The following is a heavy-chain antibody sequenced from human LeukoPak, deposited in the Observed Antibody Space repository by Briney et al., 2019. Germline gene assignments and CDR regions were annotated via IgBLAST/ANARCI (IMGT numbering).Heavy chain of an antibody. CDR3: ARVEVIVAKVDY. CDR2: ISAYNGNT. J-gene: IGHJ4*02. Sequence: ASVKVSCKASGYTFTSYGISWVRQAPGQGLEWMGWISAYNGNTNYAQKLQGRVTMTTDTSTSTAYVELRSLRSDDTAVYYCARVEVIVAKVDYWGQGTLVTVSS. V-gene: IGHV1-18*01. D-gene: IGHD5-12*01. CDR1: GYTFTSYG.